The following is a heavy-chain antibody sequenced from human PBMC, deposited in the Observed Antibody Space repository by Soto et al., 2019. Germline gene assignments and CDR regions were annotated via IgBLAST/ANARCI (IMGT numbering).Heavy chain of an antibody. Sequence: QVQLQQWGAGLLKPSETLSLTCAVYGGSFSGYYWSWIRQPPGKGLEWVAVIWYDGSNKYYADSVKGRFTISRDNSKNTLYLQMNSLRAEDTAVYYCARDFAQYLVGATGYWGQGTLVTVSS. V-gene: IGHV3-33*08. CDR2: IWYDGSNK. D-gene: IGHD1-26*01. CDR1: GGSFSGYY. CDR3: ARDFAQYLVGATGY. J-gene: IGHJ4*02.